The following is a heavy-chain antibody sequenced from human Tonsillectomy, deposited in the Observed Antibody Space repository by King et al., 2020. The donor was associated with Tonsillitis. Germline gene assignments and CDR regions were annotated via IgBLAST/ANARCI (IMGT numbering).Heavy chain of an antibody. CDR3: ARGLSMITFGGVISIDGFDI. CDR2: IYYSGST. J-gene: IGHJ3*02. CDR1: GGSISTYY. V-gene: IGHV4-59*01. D-gene: IGHD3-16*02. Sequence: QLQESDPGLVKPSETLSLTCTFSGGSISTYYWSWIRQPPGKGLEWIGYIYYSGSTNYNPPLKSRVTISVDTSKNQFSLKLSSLTAADTAVYYCARGLSMITFGGVISIDGFDIWGQGTLVTVSS.